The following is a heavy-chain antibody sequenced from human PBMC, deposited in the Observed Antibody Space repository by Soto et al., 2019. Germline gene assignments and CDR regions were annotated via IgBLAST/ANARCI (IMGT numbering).Heavy chain of an antibody. V-gene: IGHV1-18*04. CDR3: ARVVDYCGGDCYYWFDP. CDR1: GYTFTSYG. D-gene: IGHD2-21*02. CDR2: ISAYNGNT. J-gene: IGHJ5*02. Sequence: EASVKVSCKASGYTFTSYGISWVRQAPGQGLEWMGWISAYNGNTNYAQKLQGRVTMTTDTSTSTAYMELRSLRSDDTAVYYCARVVDYCGGDCYYWFDPWGQGTLVTVSS.